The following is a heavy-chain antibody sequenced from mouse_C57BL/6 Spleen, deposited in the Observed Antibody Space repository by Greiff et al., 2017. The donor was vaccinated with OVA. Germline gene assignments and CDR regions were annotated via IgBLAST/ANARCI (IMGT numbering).Heavy chain of an antibody. CDR1: GYTFTDYE. V-gene: IGHV1-15*01. D-gene: IGHD2-5*01. CDR3: TRGLDYSNYDAY. Sequence: VKLQESGAELVRPGASVTLSCKASGYTFTDYEMHWVKQTPVHGLEWIGAIDPETGGTAYNQKFKGKAILTADKSSSTAYMELRSLTSEDSAVYYCTRGLDYSNYDAYWGQGTLVTVSA. CDR2: IDPETGGT. J-gene: IGHJ3*01.